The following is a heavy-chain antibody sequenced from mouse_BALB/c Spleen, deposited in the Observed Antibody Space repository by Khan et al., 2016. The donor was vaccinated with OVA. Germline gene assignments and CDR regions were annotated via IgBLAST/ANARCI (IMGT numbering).Heavy chain of an antibody. V-gene: IGHV5-6*01. CDR3: ARLAYYYNSEGFAY. Sequence: EVMLVESGGDFVRPGGSLKLSCAASGFTFSTYGMSWVRQTPDKRLEWVATINTGGAYTYYPDRVKGRFTISRDNAKNTLYLQLSSLKSEDTAIYYCARLAYYYNSEGFAYWGQGTLVTVSA. J-gene: IGHJ3*01. CDR2: INTGGAYT. D-gene: IGHD1-1*01. CDR1: GFTFSTYG.